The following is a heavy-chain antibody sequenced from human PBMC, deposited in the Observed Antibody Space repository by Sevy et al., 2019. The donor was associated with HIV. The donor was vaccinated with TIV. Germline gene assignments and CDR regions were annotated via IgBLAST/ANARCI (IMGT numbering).Heavy chain of an antibody. J-gene: IGHJ4*02. CDR1: GFTFSSYG. CDR2: IRYDGSNK. D-gene: IGHD7-27*01. V-gene: IGHV3-30*02. Sequence: GGSLRLSCAASGFTFSSYGMLWVRQAPGKGLEWVAFIRYDGSNKYYADSVKGRFTISRDNSKNTLYLQMNSLRAEDTAVYYCARAPNWGPDYWGQGTLVTVSS. CDR3: ARAPNWGPDY.